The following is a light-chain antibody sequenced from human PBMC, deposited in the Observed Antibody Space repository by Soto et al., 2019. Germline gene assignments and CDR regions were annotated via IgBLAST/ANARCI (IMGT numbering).Light chain of an antibody. CDR1: QAIGNY. CDR2: EAS. CDR3: QQYDELPFT. V-gene: IGKV1-33*01. Sequence: DIQMTQSPSSLSASVGDRVTITCQASQAIGNYLTWYQQKPGKAPKLLIYEASNLETGVPSRFSGSGSGTDFTFTINSLQPEDIATYYCQQYDELPFTFGGGTKVEIK. J-gene: IGKJ4*01.